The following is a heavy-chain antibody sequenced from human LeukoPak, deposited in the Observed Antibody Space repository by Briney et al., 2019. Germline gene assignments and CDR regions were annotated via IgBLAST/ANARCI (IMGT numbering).Heavy chain of an antibody. V-gene: IGHV3-23*01. Sequence: PGGSLRLSCAASGFTFSSYAMSWVRQAPGKGLEWVSSITGGGGSTYYADSVKGRFTISRDNSKNTLYLQMNSLRAEDTAVYYCAKDRSGWYKDYWGQGTLGTVSS. D-gene: IGHD6-19*01. J-gene: IGHJ4*02. CDR2: ITGGGGST. CDR3: AKDRSGWYKDY. CDR1: GFTFSSYA.